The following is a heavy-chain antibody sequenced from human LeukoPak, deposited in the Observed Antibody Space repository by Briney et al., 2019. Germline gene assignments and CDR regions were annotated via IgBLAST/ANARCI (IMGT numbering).Heavy chain of an antibody. Sequence: PGGSLRLSCAASGFTFDDYAMHWVRQAPGKGLEWVSGISWNSGSIAYADSVRGRFTISRDNAKNSLYLQMNSLRAEDTALYYCVRVDSGSYYKNHFDYWGQGTLVTVSS. V-gene: IGHV3-9*01. CDR1: GFTFDDYA. CDR3: VRVDSGSYYKNHFDY. D-gene: IGHD3-10*01. J-gene: IGHJ4*02. CDR2: ISWNSGSI.